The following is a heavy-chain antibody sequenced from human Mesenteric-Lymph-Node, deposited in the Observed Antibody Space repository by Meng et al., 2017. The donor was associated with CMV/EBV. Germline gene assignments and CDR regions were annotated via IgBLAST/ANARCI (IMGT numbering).Heavy chain of an antibody. Sequence: GGSLRLSCVASGFTFDDFAMHWVRQLSGKGPEWVAGISWNTGSIGYADSVKGRFTISRDNAKNSLYLQMDSLRREDTALYYCVKDQHYSERVFENWGQGTLVTVSS. D-gene: IGHD4-11*01. CDR3: VKDQHYSERVFEN. CDR2: ISWNTGSI. V-gene: IGHV3-9*01. J-gene: IGHJ4*02. CDR1: GFTFDDFA.